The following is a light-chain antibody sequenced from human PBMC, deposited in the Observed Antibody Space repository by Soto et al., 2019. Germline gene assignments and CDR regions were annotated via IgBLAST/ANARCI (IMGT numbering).Light chain of an antibody. J-gene: IGKJ1*01. CDR3: IQDYNYPRT. CDR2: GAT. CDR1: QDIRTA. V-gene: IGKV1-6*01. Sequence: ALQMTQSPSSLSASVGDRVTITCRASQDIRTALGWYQKKPGKAPKLLIYGATTLQSGVPSRFSGSGSGTDFTLTISGLHPEDFATYYCIQDYNYPRTFGQGTKVEVK.